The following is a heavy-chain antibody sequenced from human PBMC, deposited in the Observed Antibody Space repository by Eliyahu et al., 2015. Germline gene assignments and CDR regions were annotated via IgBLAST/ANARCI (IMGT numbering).Heavy chain of an antibody. J-gene: IGHJ3*02. CDR3: TSEYYYDSSGYYSVAPDAFDI. D-gene: IGHD3-22*01. CDR2: IKSKTDGGRT. CDR1: XFTFSXAX. Sequence: EVQLVESGGGLVKPGGSLRLSCAASXFTFSXAXXSXVXQAPGKGLEXVGRIKSKTDGGRTDYAAPVKGRFTISRDDSKNTLYLQMNSLKTEDTAVYYCTSEYYYDSSGYYSVAPDAFDIWGQGTMVTVSS. V-gene: IGHV3-15*01.